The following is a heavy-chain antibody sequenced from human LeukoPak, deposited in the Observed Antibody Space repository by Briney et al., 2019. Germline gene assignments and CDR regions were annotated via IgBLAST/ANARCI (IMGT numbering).Heavy chain of an antibody. CDR3: ARLNRVIGVVTALHHWIDP. D-gene: IGHD2-21*02. J-gene: IGHJ5*02. V-gene: IGHV4-39*01. CDR2: IYYSGST. CDR1: GGTISSRSYY. Sequence: SETLSLTCTVSGGTISSRSYYWGWVRQPPGKGLEWIGTIYYSGSTYYNPSLKSRVTMSVDTSKNQISLKLISVTAADTALYYCARLNRVIGVVTALHHWIDPWGQGILVTVSS.